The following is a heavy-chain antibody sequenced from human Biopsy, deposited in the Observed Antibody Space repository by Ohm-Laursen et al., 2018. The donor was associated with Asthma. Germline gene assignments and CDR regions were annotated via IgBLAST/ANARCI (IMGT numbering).Heavy chain of an antibody. CDR2: INSSSSYI. CDR1: GFTFSSYS. CDR3: ARVWQLATLDY. J-gene: IGHJ4*02. V-gene: IGHV3-21*01. D-gene: IGHD6-13*01. Sequence: SLRLSCSASGFTFSSYSMNWVRQAPGKGLEWVSSINSSSSYIYYADSVKGRFTISRDNAKNSLYLQMNSLRAEDTAVYYCARVWQLATLDYWGQGTLVTVSS.